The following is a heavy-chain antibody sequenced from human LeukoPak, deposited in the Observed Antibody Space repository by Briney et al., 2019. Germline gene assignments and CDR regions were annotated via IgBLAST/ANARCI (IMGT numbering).Heavy chain of an antibody. V-gene: IGHV1-18*01. CDR3: ARFPYYYDSSGYYYDY. Sequence: PGGSLRLSCAASGFTFTSYGISWVRQAPGQGLEWMGWISAYNSNTNYAQKLQGRVTMTTDTSTSTAYMELRSLRSDDTAVYYCARFPYYYDSSGYYYDYWGQGTLVTVSS. CDR2: ISAYNSNT. CDR1: GFTFTSYG. D-gene: IGHD3-22*01. J-gene: IGHJ4*02.